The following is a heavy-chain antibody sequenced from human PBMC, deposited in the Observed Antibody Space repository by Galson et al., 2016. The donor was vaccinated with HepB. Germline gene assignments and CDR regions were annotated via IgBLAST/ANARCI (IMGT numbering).Heavy chain of an antibody. CDR2: IYSGGST. V-gene: IGHV3-53*01. D-gene: IGHD1-7*01. CDR1: GFTVTSNY. CDR3: GRGGTRGSPHGVDV. Sequence: SLRLSCAASGFTVTSNYMRWVRQAPGKGLEWVSLIYSGGSTYYADSVKGRFTISRDNSNNTLYLQMNSLRVEDTAVYYCGRGGTRGSPHGVDVWGQGTTVTVSS. J-gene: IGHJ6*02.